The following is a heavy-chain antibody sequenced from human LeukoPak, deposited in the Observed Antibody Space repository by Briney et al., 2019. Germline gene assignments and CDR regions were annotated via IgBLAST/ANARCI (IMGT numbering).Heavy chain of an antibody. CDR1: GYTFTSYG. Sequence: ASVKVSCKASGYTFTSYGISWVRQAPGQGLEWMGWISAYNGNTNYAQKLQGRVTITTDTSTSTAYMELRSLRSDDTAVYYCARGVDYYGSGSYHNWFDPWGQGTLVTVSS. CDR3: ARGVDYYGSGSYHNWFDP. D-gene: IGHD3-10*01. CDR2: ISAYNGNT. V-gene: IGHV1-18*01. J-gene: IGHJ5*02.